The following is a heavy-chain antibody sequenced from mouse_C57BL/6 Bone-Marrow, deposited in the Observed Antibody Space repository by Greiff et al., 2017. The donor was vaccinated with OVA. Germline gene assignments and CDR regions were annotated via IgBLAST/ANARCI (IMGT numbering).Heavy chain of an antibody. V-gene: IGHV5-4*01. J-gene: IGHJ3*01. CDR3: ARDQDGYPWFAY. CDR1: GFTFSSYA. Sequence: EVQVVESGGGLVKPGGSLKLSCAASGFTFSSYAMSWVRQTPEKRLEWVATISDGGSYTYYPDNVKGRFTISRDNAKNNLYLQMSHLKSEDTAMYYCARDQDGYPWFAYWGQGTLVTVSA. D-gene: IGHD2-3*01. CDR2: ISDGGSYT.